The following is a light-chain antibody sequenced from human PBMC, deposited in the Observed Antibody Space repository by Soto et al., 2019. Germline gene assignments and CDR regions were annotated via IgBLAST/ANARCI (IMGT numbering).Light chain of an antibody. J-gene: IGKJ3*01. Sequence: DIQLTQSPSSLFESVGDRVTITCRASQSITNSLNWYQHKPGKAPTLVVYAASSLQSGVPSRFSGSGSGTDFTLTISSLQPEDFATYFCQQGHSMPFTFGPGSKVDIK. CDR3: QQGHSMPFT. V-gene: IGKV1-39*01. CDR1: QSITNS. CDR2: AAS.